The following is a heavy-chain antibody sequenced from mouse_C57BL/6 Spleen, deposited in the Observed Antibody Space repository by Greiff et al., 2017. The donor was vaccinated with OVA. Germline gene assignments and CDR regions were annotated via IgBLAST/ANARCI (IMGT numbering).Heavy chain of an antibody. V-gene: IGHV1-61*01. Sequence: QVQLQQPGAELVRPGSSVKLSCKASGYTFTSYWMDWVKQRPGQGLEWIGNIYPSDSETNYNQKFKDKATLTVDKSSSTSYMQLSSLTSDDSSVDYCSRRYDGSSYGYFDVWGTGTTVTVSS. J-gene: IGHJ1*03. D-gene: IGHD1-1*01. CDR2: IYPSDSET. CDR1: GYTFTSYW. CDR3: SRRYDGSSYGYFDV.